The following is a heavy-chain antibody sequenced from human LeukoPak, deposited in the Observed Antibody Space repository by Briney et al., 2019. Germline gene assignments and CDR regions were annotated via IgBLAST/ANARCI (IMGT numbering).Heavy chain of an antibody. D-gene: IGHD6-13*01. CDR3: ARAIAAAATSYFDY. CDR2: IYYSGST. CDR1: GGSISSYY. J-gene: IGHJ4*02. V-gene: IGHV4-59*01. Sequence: PSETLSLTCTVSGGSISSYYWSWIRQPPRKGLEGIGYIYYSGSTNYNPSLKSRVTISVDTSKNQFSLKLSSVTAADTAVYYCARAIAAAATSYFDYWGQGTLVTVSS.